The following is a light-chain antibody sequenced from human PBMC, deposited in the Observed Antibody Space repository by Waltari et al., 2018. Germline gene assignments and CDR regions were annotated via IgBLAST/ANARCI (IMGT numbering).Light chain of an antibody. V-gene: IGLV6-57*03. CDR1: SGSIASDC. CDR2: EDN. Sequence: NFMLTQPRGVSECPGKTVTISCTRNSGSIASDCVQWCQQRQGSAPTVVIDEDNQRPSWVPGRFSGCIDSSYNSSSRPSSGRETEDEADYYGQSYDTGTWFVGGGTRLPVL. CDR3: QSYDTGTWF. J-gene: IGLJ2*01.